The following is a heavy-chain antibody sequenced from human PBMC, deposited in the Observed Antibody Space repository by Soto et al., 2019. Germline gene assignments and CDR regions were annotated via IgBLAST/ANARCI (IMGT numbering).Heavy chain of an antibody. CDR1: GGTFSSYA. D-gene: IGHD2-2*02. V-gene: IGHV1-69*01. J-gene: IGHJ3*02. CDR2: IIPIFGTA. Sequence: QVQLVQSGAEVKKPGSSVKVSCKASGGTFSSYAISWVRQAPGQGLEWMGGIIPIFGTANYAQKFQGRVRITADESTSTAYMELSSLRSEDTAVYYCASSIVVVPAAISERGAFDIWGQGTMVTVSS. CDR3: ASSIVVVPAAISERGAFDI.